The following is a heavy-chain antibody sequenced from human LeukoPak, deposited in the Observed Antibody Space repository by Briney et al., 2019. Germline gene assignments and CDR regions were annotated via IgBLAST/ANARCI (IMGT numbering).Heavy chain of an antibody. Sequence: SGGSLRLSCAASGFTFSSYGMHWVRQAPGKGLEWVAFIRYDGSNKYYADSVKGRFTISRDNSKNTLYLQMNSLRAEDTAVYYCAKDNSYGLLFDYWGQGTLVTVSS. J-gene: IGHJ4*02. D-gene: IGHD5-18*01. CDR1: GFTFSSYG. CDR2: IRYDGSNK. CDR3: AKDNSYGLLFDY. V-gene: IGHV3-30*02.